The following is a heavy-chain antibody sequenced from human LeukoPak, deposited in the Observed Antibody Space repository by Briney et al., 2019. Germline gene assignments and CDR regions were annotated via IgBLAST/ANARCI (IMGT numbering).Heavy chain of an antibody. D-gene: IGHD5-18*01. CDR1: GFTFSSYA. Sequence: PGGSLRLSCAASGFTFSSYAMSWVRQAPGKGLEWVSAISGSGGSTYYADSVKGRFTISRDNSKNTLYLQMNSLRAEDTAVYYCAKDLYSYGSSNLDYWGQGTLVTVSS. CDR3: AKDLYSYGSSNLDY. V-gene: IGHV3-23*01. CDR2: ISGSGGST. J-gene: IGHJ4*02.